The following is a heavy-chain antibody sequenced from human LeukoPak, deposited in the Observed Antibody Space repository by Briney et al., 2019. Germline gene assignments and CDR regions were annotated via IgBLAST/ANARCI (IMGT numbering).Heavy chain of an antibody. Sequence: SETLSLTCTVSGGSISSSSYYWGWIRQPPGKGLEWIGSIYYSGSTYYNPSLKSRVTISVDTSKNQFSLKLSSVTAADTAVYYCARGGNRREWNWFDPWGQGTPVTVSS. V-gene: IGHV4-39*07. J-gene: IGHJ5*02. CDR3: ARGGNRREWNWFDP. D-gene: IGHD3-3*01. CDR1: GGSISSSSYY. CDR2: IYYSGST.